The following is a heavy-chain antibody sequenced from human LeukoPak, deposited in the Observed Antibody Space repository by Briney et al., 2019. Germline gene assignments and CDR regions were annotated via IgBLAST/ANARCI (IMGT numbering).Heavy chain of an antibody. V-gene: IGHV4-34*01. D-gene: IGHD2-15*01. Sequence: KASETLSLTCAVYGGSFSGYYWSWIRQPPGKGLEWIGEINHSGSTNYNPSLKSRVTISVDTSKNQFSLKMSSVTAGDTAVYYFATPNPYFSVGTSYFPNWGQGTMFTVSS. J-gene: IGHJ3*01. CDR1: GGSFSGYY. CDR3: ATPNPYFSVGTSYFPN. CDR2: INHSGST.